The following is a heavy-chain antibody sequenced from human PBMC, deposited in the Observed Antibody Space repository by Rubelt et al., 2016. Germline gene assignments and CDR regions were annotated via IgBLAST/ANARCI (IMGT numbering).Heavy chain of an antibody. CDR2: IYYSGST. CDR3: ARGGRYYGSGSYQRHNGFDP. J-gene: IGHJ5*02. V-gene: IGHV4-39*07. CDR1: GGSISSSSYY. D-gene: IGHD3-10*01. Sequence: QLQLQESGPGLVKPSETLSLTCTVSGGSISSSSYYWGWIRQPPGTGLEWIGSIYYSGSTYYNPSLKSRVSVSVYTSRNQFSLRLISVTAADTAVYYCARGGRYYGSGSYQRHNGFDPWGQGTLVTVSS.